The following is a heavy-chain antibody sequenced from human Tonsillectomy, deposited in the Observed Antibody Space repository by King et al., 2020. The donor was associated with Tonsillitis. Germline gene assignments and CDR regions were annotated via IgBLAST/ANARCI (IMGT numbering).Heavy chain of an antibody. CDR1: GFTFRNYG. V-gene: IGHV3-30*02. D-gene: IGHD1-20*01. Sequence: VQLVESGGGLVQPGGSLRLSCAASGFTFRNYGMHWVRQAPGTGLEWVAFIRVDGSNKYYVDSVKGRFTLSRDQSQNTLYLQMNSLRAEDTAVDYCAKVTGDGEDDGRDVGGQGTTGIGAS. CDR3: AKVTGDGEDDGRDV. CDR2: IRVDGSNK. J-gene: IGHJ6*02.